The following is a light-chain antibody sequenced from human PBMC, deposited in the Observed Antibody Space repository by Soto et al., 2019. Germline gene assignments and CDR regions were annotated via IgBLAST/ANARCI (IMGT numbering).Light chain of an antibody. J-gene: IGLJ1*01. CDR3: QTWGTGDV. Sequence: QLVLTQSPSASASLGASVTLTCTLSSGHSSYAIAWHQQQPEKGPRYLMKLNSDGSHSKGDGIPDRFSGSSSGAERYLTISSLQSEDEADYYCQTWGTGDVFGTGTQLTVL. CDR1: SGHSSYA. CDR2: LNSDGSH. V-gene: IGLV4-69*01.